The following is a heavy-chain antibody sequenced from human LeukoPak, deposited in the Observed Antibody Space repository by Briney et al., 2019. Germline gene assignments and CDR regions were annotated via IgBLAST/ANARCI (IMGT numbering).Heavy chain of an antibody. CDR1: GFTFNNHA. Sequence: GGSLRLSCAASGFTFNNHAMTWVRQAPGKGLEWVSTISGSGGTTYHADSVKGRFTISRDNSKNTLYLQMNSLRAEDTAVYYCARNGVSSGLVIYYYMDVWAKGTTVTVSS. CDR3: ARNGVSSGLVIYYYMDV. J-gene: IGHJ6*03. CDR2: ISGSGGTT. D-gene: IGHD6-19*01. V-gene: IGHV3-23*01.